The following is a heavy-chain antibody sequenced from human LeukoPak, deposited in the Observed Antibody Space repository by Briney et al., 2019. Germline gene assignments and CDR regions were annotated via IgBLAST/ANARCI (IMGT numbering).Heavy chain of an antibody. CDR1: GGSISSGGCY. V-gene: IGHV4-31*03. CDR2: ISYGGGT. D-gene: IGHD3-3*01. CDR3: ARGTTIFGVVIANPNWFDP. Sequence: PSETLSLTCTVSGGSISSGGCYWSWIRQHPGTGLEWIGCISYGGGTYYNPSLKSRVIISIDTSKNQFSLILSSVTSADTAVYYCARGTTIFGVVIANPNWFDPWGQGTLVTVSS. J-gene: IGHJ5*02.